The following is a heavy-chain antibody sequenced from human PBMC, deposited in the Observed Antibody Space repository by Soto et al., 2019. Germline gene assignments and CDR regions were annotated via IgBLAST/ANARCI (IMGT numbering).Heavy chain of an antibody. J-gene: IGHJ4*02. CDR3: ARGPSYDSSGYYRDY. Sequence: SETLSLTCTVSGGSISSGDYYWSWIRQPPGKGLEWIRYIYYSGSTYYNPSLKSRVTISVDTSKNQFSLKLSSVTAADTAVYYCARGPSYDSSGYYRDYWGQGTLVTVSS. D-gene: IGHD3-22*01. CDR2: IYYSGST. V-gene: IGHV4-30-4*01. CDR1: GGSISSGDYY.